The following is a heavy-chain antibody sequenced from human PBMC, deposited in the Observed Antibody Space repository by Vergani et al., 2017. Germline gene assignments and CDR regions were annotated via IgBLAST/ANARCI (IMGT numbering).Heavy chain of an antibody. CDR1: GGSISSSSYY. J-gene: IGHJ4*02. V-gene: IGHV4-39*07. D-gene: IGHD3-3*01. CDR2: IYYSGST. Sequence: QMQLQESGPGLVKTSETLSLTCTVSGGSISSSSYYWGWIRQPPGKGLEWIGSIYYSGSTYYNPSLKSRVTISVDTSKNQFSLKLSSVTAADTAVYYWASTNYDFWSGYSYYFDYWGQGTLVTVSS. CDR3: ASTNYDFWSGYSYYFDY.